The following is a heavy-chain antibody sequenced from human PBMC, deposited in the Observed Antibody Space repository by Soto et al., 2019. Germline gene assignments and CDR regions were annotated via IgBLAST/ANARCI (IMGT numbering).Heavy chain of an antibody. CDR2: ISSSSSYI. CDR1: GFTFSSYS. Sequence: EVQLVESGGGLVKPGGSLRLSCAASGFTFSSYSMNWVRQAPGKGLEWVSSISSSSSYIYYADSVKGRFTISRDNAKNSLYLQRNSLRAEDTAVYYCARERFRTNARGMDVWGQGTTVTVSS. CDR3: ARERFRTNARGMDV. V-gene: IGHV3-21*01. J-gene: IGHJ6*02. D-gene: IGHD3-10*01.